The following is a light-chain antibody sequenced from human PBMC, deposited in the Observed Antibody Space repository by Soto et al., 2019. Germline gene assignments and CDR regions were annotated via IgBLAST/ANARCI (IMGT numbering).Light chain of an antibody. CDR3: SSYSTTSSPHVL. V-gene: IGLV2-14*01. CDR2: EVT. CDR1: SDDIGDYNY. Sequence: QSALTQPASVSGSPGQSITISCTGTSDDIGDYNYVSWYQQFPGKVPKLLIYEVTSRPSEVSARFSGSKSGSTASLTISGLQAEDEADYYCSSYSTTSSPHVLFGGGTKVTVL. J-gene: IGLJ2*01.